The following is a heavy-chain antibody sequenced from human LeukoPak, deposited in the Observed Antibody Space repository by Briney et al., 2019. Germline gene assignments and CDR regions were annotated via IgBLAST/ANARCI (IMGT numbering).Heavy chain of an antibody. D-gene: IGHD5-24*01. CDR2: IYYSGST. Sequence: PSETLSLTCTVSGHSIINSYYWSWIRQPPGKGLEWIGYIYYSGSTNYNPSLKSRVTISVDTSKNQFSLKLSSVTAADTAVYYCARQWRWLQSDDAFDIWGQGTMVTVSS. V-gene: IGHV4-59*08. J-gene: IGHJ3*02. CDR1: GHSIINSYY. CDR3: ARQWRWLQSDDAFDI.